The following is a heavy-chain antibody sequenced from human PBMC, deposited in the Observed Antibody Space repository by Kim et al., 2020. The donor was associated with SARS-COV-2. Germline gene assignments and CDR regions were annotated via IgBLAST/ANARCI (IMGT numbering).Heavy chain of an antibody. CDR1: GYSFTGYY. Sequence: ASVKVSCKASGYSFTGYYIHWVRQAPGQGLEWMGRINPSSGGTNYAQKFQGRVTMTRDTSISTAYLDLSSLRYDDTAIYYCASDVDWDYWGQGTLVTVSS. D-gene: IGHD2-21*01. J-gene: IGHJ4*02. V-gene: IGHV1-2*06. CDR3: ASDVDWDY. CDR2: INPSSGGT.